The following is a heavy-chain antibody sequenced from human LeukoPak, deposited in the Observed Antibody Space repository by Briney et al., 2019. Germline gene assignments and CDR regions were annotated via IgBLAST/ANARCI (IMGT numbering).Heavy chain of an antibody. Sequence: SETLSLTCTVSGGSISSYYWSWIRQPPGKGLEWIGYIYYSGSTNYNPSLKSRVTISVDTSKNQFSLKLSSVTAADTAVYYCARQLGFYAHSGECYFDYWGQGTLVTVSS. D-gene: IGHD3-16*01. CDR1: GGSISSYY. CDR3: ARQLGFYAHSGECYFDY. J-gene: IGHJ4*02. CDR2: IYYSGST. V-gene: IGHV4-59*08.